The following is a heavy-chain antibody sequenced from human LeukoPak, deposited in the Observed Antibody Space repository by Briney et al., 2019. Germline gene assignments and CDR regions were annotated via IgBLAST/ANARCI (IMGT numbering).Heavy chain of an antibody. CDR3: ARATGYSSEFDY. CDR1: GYTFSSYA. CDR2: INAGNGNT. J-gene: IGHJ4*02. Sequence: ASVKVSCKASGYTFSSYAMHWVRQDPGQRLEWMGWINAGNGNTKYSQKFQGRVTITRDTSASTAYMELSSLRSEDTAVYYCARATGYSSEFDYWGQGTLATVSS. V-gene: IGHV1-3*01. D-gene: IGHD6-19*01.